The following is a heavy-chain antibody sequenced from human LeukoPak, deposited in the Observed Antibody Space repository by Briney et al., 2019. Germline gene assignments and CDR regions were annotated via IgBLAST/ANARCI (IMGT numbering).Heavy chain of an antibody. CDR1: GFTFSSYA. V-gene: IGHV3-30*04. J-gene: IGHJ4*02. Sequence: GGSLRLSCAASGFTFSSYAMHWVRQAPGKGLEWVAVISYDGSNKYYADSVKGRFTISRDNSKNTLYLQMNSLRAEDTAVYYCAKCSMAAAYYFDYWGQGTLVTVSS. D-gene: IGHD2/OR15-2a*01. CDR3: AKCSMAAAYYFDY. CDR2: ISYDGSNK.